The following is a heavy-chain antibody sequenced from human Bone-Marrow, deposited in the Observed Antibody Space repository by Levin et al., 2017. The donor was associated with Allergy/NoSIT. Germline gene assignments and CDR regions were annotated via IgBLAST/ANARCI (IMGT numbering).Heavy chain of an antibody. D-gene: IGHD3-22*01. CDR3: ARGDYYYDSSGYYYGDAFDT. CDR2: ISSSGTNI. Sequence: GGSLRLSCAAFGFTSSDYYISWIRQAPGKGLEWVSHISSSGTNIYFTDSVKGRFTIARDNSKNSVYLQMNSLRAEDTAVYFCARGDYYYDSSGYYYGDAFDTWGQGTMVTVSS. V-gene: IGHV3-11*01. J-gene: IGHJ3*02. CDR1: GFTSSDYY.